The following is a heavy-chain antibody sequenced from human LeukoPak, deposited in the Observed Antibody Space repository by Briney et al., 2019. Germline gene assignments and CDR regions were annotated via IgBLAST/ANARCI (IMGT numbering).Heavy chain of an antibody. CDR2: IKQDESQK. V-gene: IGHV3-7*01. D-gene: IGHD3-10*02. Sequence: GGSLRLSCAASGFSFSSFWMIWVRQAPGKGLEWVASIKQDESQKFYVDSVKGRFTVSRDNANNLLYLQLNSPRAEDTAVYYCARGSLFSPNWFDPWGQGTPVTVSS. CDR3: ARGSLFSPNWFDP. CDR1: GFSFSSFW. J-gene: IGHJ5*02.